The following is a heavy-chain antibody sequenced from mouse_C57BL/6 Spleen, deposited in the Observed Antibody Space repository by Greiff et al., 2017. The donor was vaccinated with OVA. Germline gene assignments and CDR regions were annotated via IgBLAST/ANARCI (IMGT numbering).Heavy chain of an antibody. CDR3: TTRGITTVGY. CDR1: GFNIKDDY. V-gene: IGHV14-4*01. D-gene: IGHD1-1*01. CDR2: IDPENGDT. J-gene: IGHJ2*01. Sequence: EVQLQESGAELVRPGASVKLSCTASGFNIKDDYMHWVKQRPDKGLEWIGWIDPENGDTDYDSKFQGKATITADTSSNTAYLQLSSLTSEDTAGYYCTTRGITTVGYWGQGTTLTVSS.